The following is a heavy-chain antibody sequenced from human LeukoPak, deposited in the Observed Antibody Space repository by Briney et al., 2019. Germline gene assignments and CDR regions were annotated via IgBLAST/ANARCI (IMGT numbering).Heavy chain of an antibody. Sequence: SVKVSCKASGYTFTNYYMHWVRQAPGQGLEWMGGIIPIFGTANYAQKFQGRVTITADESTSTAYMELSSLRSEDTAVYYCARAYCGGDCYIEADDAFDIWGQGTMVTVSS. CDR2: IIPIFGTA. CDR1: GYTFTNYY. V-gene: IGHV1-69*13. D-gene: IGHD2-21*02. CDR3: ARAYCGGDCYIEADDAFDI. J-gene: IGHJ3*02.